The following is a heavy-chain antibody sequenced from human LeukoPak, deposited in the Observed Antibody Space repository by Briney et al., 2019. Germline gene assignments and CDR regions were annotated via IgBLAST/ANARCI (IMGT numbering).Heavy chain of an antibody. CDR1: GFTFSSYG. CDR2: ISYDGSNK. J-gene: IGHJ2*01. D-gene: IGHD3-10*01. Sequence: GGSLRLSCAASGFTFSSYGMHWVRQAPGKGLEWVAVISYDGSNKYYADSVKGRFTISRDNSKNTLYLQMNSLRAEDTAVYYCAKGTYYYGSTESTGSWYFDLWGRGTLVTVSS. V-gene: IGHV3-30*18. CDR3: AKGTYYYGSTESTGSWYFDL.